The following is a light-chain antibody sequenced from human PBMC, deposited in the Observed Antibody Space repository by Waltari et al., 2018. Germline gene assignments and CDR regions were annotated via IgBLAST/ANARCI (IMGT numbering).Light chain of an antibody. Sequence: SYVLTQPPSVSVAPGETARITCGGDNIGSYSVHWYQQKPGQAPVLVIFYDSDRPSGIPERFSGSNSGNTATLTITRVEAGDEANDYCQVWHAAIDPGVFGTGTEVSVL. CDR2: YDS. V-gene: IGLV3-21*04. J-gene: IGLJ1*01. CDR3: QVWHAAIDPGV. CDR1: NIGSYS.